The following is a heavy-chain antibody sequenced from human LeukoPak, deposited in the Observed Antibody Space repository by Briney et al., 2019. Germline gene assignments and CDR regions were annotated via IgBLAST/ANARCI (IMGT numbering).Heavy chain of an antibody. D-gene: IGHD2-2*02. J-gene: IGHJ5*02. CDR2: ISAYNGNT. V-gene: IGHV1-18*01. Sequence: ASVKVSCKASGYTFTSYGISWVRQAPGQGLEWMGWISAYNGNTNYAQKLQGRVTMTTDTSTSTAYMELRSLRSDDTAVYYCARDKAVPAAIQVEVGWFDPWGQGTLVTVSS. CDR3: ARDKAVPAAIQVEVGWFDP. CDR1: GYTFTSYG.